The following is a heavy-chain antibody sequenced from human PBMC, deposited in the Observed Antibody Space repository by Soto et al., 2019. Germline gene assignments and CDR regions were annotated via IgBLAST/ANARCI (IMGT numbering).Heavy chain of an antibody. D-gene: IGHD6-13*01. Sequence: QVQLVQSGAEVEKPGASVKVSCKASGHTFTSYAISWVRQAPGQGLEWMGRISTYNGNTNYAQKLQGRVTLTTDTSTSTAYMELRSLRSDDTAVYYCARDAGTDWFDPWGQGTLVTVSS. CDR1: GHTFTSYA. CDR3: ARDAGTDWFDP. CDR2: ISTYNGNT. V-gene: IGHV1-18*01. J-gene: IGHJ5*02.